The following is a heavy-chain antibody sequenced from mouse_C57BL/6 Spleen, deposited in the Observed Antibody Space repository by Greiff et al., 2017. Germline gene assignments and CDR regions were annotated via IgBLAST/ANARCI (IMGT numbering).Heavy chain of an antibody. CDR2: IDPNSGGT. CDR3: ASYYGSNCAY. CDR1: GYTFTSYW. Sequence: QVQLQQPGAELVKPGASVKLSCKASGYTFTSYWMHWVKQRPGRGLAWIGRIDPNSGGTKYNETFKSKATLTVDQSSSTAYMELRSLTSADSAVYFCASYYGSNCAYWGQGTLVTVSA. J-gene: IGHJ3*01. V-gene: IGHV1-62-3*01. D-gene: IGHD1-1*01.